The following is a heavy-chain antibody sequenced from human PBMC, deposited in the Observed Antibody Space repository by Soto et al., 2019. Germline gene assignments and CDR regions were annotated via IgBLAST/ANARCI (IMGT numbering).Heavy chain of an antibody. CDR3: ATENWGAFDI. J-gene: IGHJ3*02. CDR2: SHYSGNT. CDR1: CVSISSYH. D-gene: IGHD7-27*01. Sequence: QVQLQESGPGLVKPSETLSLTCTVSCVSISSYHWSCIRQPPGKGLEWLGYSHYSGNTNPNPSLKSRLTIAVDTSNNQFSLRLSSVTAADTAVYCCATENWGAFDIWGQGTMVALSS. V-gene: IGHV4-59*01.